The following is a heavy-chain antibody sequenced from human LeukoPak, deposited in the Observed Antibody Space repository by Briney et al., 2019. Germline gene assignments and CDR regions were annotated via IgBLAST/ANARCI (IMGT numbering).Heavy chain of an antibody. Sequence: PSDTLSLTCAVSGYSISSSNWWGWIRQPPGKGLEWIGYIYYSGSTNYNPSLKSRVTMSVDTSKNQFSLKLSSVTALDTAVYYCARNCGGDCFDYWGQGTLVTVSS. V-gene: IGHV4-28*06. CDR3: ARNCGGDCFDY. D-gene: IGHD2-21*01. J-gene: IGHJ4*02. CDR2: IYYSGST. CDR1: GYSISSSNW.